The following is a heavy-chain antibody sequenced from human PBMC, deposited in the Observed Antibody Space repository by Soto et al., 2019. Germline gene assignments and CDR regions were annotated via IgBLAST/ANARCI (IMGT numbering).Heavy chain of an antibody. CDR2: IWYDGSNK. Sequence: QVQLVESGGGVVQPGRSLRLSCAASGFTFSSYGMHWVRQAPGKGLEWVAVIWYDGSNKYYADSVKGRFTISRDNSKNTLYLRMNSLRAEDTAVYYCARDSTGDDAFDIWGQGTMVTVS. CDR1: GFTFSSYG. J-gene: IGHJ3*02. CDR3: ARDSTGDDAFDI. V-gene: IGHV3-33*01.